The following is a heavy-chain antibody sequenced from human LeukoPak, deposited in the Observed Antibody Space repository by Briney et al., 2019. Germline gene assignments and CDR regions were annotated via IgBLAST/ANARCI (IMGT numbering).Heavy chain of an antibody. Sequence: GRSLRLSCAASGFTFSSYGMHWVRQAPGKGLEWVAVISYDGSNKYYADSVKGRFTISRDNSQNTLYLQMNSLRAEDTAVYYCAKYHDSSGYYYSDYFDYWGQGTLVTVSS. CDR2: ISYDGSNK. V-gene: IGHV3-30*18. CDR1: GFTFSSYG. CDR3: AKYHDSSGYYYSDYFDY. D-gene: IGHD3-22*01. J-gene: IGHJ4*02.